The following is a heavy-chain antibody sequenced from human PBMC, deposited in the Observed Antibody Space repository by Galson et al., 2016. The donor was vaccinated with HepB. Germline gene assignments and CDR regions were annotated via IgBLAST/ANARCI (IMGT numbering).Heavy chain of an antibody. V-gene: IGHV5-51*01. Sequence: QSGAEVKRPGESLTISCKGSGYTFTSSWIGWVRQMPGKGLEWVGVIFPRDSDTRYSPSFQGQVTLSVDKSITTAYLQWSSLKASDTAIYYCARRAAAGQENFDYWGQGTLVTVSP. CDR3: ARRAAAGQENFDY. CDR1: GYTFTSSW. J-gene: IGHJ4*02. CDR2: IFPRDSDT. D-gene: IGHD6-13*01.